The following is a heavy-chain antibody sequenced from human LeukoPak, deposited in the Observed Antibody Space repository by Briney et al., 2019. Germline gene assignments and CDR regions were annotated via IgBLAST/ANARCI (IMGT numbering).Heavy chain of an antibody. D-gene: IGHD6-13*01. CDR3: ARWGVGIAASYGMDV. CDR2: IRYDGSNK. CDR1: GFTFSSYG. J-gene: IGHJ6*02. V-gene: IGHV3-30*02. Sequence: GGSLRLSCAASGFTFSSYGMHWVRQAPGKGLEWVAFIRYDGSNKYYADSVKGRFTISRDNSKNTLYLQMNSLRAEDTAVYYCARWGVGIAASYGMDVWGQGTTVTVSS.